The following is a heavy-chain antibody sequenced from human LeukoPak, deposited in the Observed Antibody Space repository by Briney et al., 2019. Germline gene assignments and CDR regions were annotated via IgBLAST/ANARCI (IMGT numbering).Heavy chain of an antibody. Sequence: SETLSLTCTVSGGSMNSYYWSWIRQPPGKGLECIAYTYYSGNTNYNPSLKSRVTISSDTSKNQFSLKLSSVAAADPALYSCARSLKSFTVVSDTWGQGTMVTVSS. J-gene: IGHJ3*01. V-gene: IGHV4-59*01. CDR3: ARSLKSFTVVSDT. CDR1: GGSMNSYY. D-gene: IGHD3-10*01. CDR2: TYYSGNT.